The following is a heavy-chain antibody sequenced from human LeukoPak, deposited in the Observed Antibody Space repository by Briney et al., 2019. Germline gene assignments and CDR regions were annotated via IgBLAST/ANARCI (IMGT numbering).Heavy chain of an antibody. CDR1: GYTFTSYA. J-gene: IGHJ5*02. D-gene: IGHD4-11*01. Sequence: GASVKVSCKASGYTFTSYAMNWVRQAPGQGLEWMGWINTNTGNPTYAQGFTGRFVFSLDTSVSSAYLQISSLKAEDTAVYYCARAGRVTTVYNWFDPWGQGTLVTVSS. V-gene: IGHV7-4-1*02. CDR2: INTNTGNP. CDR3: ARAGRVTTVYNWFDP.